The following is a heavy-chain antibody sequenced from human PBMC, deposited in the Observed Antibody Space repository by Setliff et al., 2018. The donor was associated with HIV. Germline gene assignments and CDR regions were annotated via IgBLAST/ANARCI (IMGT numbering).Heavy chain of an antibody. D-gene: IGHD2-15*01. J-gene: IGHJ4*02. Sequence: AASVKVSCKASGYSFTDHYMHWVRQAPGQGLEWMGWINPRSGGTNYAQKFQGTVTMTRDTSINTAYMEMSRLRSDDTAVYYCARVRSRYCSPTTCPFFFDYWGQGTLVTVSS. CDR3: ARVRSRYCSPTTCPFFFDY. V-gene: IGHV1-2*02. CDR2: INPRSGGT. CDR1: GYSFTDHY.